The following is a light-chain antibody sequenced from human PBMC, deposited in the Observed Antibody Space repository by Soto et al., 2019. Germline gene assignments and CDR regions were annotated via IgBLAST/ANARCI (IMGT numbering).Light chain of an antibody. Sequence: DIQMTQSPSTLSASVGDRVTITCRASQSLSTWLAWYQQKPGKAPTLLIYDASSLESGVPSRFSGSGSGTEFTLTISSLQPDDFAVYYCQHYNNWLGTFGGGTKVDIK. CDR3: QHYNNWLGT. J-gene: IGKJ4*01. V-gene: IGKV1-5*01. CDR1: QSLSTW. CDR2: DAS.